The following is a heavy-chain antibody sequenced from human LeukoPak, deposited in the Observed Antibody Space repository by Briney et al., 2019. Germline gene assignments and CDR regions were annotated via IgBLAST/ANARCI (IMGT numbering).Heavy chain of an antibody. D-gene: IGHD6-6*01. V-gene: IGHV4-34*01. CDR2: INHSGST. CDR3: VRAPLRARRTPSLGWFDP. J-gene: IGHJ5*02. Sequence: SETLSLTCAVYGGSFSGYYWSWIRQPPGKGLEWIGEINHSGSTNYNPSLKSRVTISVDTSKNQFSLKLSSVTAADTAVYYCVRAPLRARRTPSLGWFDPWGQGTLVTVSS. CDR1: GGSFSGYY.